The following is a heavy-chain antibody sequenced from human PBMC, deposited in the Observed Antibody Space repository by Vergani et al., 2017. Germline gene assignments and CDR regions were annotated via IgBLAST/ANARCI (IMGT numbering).Heavy chain of an antibody. V-gene: IGHV1-8*01. J-gene: IGHJ4*02. Sequence: QVQLVQSGAEVKKPGASVKVSCKASGYTFTSYDINWVRQATGQGLEWMGWMNPNSGNTGYAQKFQGRVTMTRNTSISTAYMELSSLRSEDTAAYYCARGYYDSSGYYYAHDYWGQGTLVTVSS. D-gene: IGHD3-22*01. CDR1: GYTFTSYD. CDR3: ARGYYDSSGYYYAHDY. CDR2: MNPNSGNT.